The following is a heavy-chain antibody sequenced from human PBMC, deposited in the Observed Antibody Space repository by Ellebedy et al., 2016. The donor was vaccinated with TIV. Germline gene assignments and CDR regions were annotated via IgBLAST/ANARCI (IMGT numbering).Heavy chain of an antibody. CDR2: IKHDESEK. V-gene: IGHV3-7*01. Sequence: GESLKISCVASGFTFGNYWMDWVRQAPGKGLEWVANIKHDESEKYYVNSAKGRFTISRDNAKNSVFLQMNSLRAEDTATYYCAKVQCPGRWSNCPLDVWGQGTTVTVSS. CDR1: GFTFGNYW. CDR3: AKVQCPGRWSNCPLDV. D-gene: IGHD5-24*01. J-gene: IGHJ6*02.